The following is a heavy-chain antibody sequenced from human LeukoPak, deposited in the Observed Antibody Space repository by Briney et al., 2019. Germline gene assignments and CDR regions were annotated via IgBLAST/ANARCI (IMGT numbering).Heavy chain of an antibody. Sequence: GGSLRLSCAASGFTFSSYSMNWVRQAPGKGPEWVSSISSNSSYIYYADSVKGRFTISRDNAKNSLYLQMNSLRAEDTAVYYCARVDTDGGGYYYYGMDVWGQGTTVTVSS. CDR2: ISSNSSYI. V-gene: IGHV3-21*01. CDR3: ARVDTDGGGYYYYGMDV. CDR1: GFTFSSYS. J-gene: IGHJ6*02. D-gene: IGHD3-16*01.